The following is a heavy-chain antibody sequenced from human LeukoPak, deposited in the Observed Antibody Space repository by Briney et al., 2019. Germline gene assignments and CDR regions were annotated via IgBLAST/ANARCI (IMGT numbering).Heavy chain of an antibody. D-gene: IGHD3-22*01. J-gene: IGHJ4*02. V-gene: IGHV3-23*01. CDR3: AKGYYYDSSGYYPLEY. Sequence: GGSLRLSCAASGFTFSSYAMTWVRQAPGKGLEWVSTISGSGGRTYYADSVKGRFTISRDNSKNTLYLQMNSLRAEDTAVYYCAKGYYYDSSGYYPLEYWGQGTLVTVPS. CDR1: GFTFSSYA. CDR2: ISGSGGRT.